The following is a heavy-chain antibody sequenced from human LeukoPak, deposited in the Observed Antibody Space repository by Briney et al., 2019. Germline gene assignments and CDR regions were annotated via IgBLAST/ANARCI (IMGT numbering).Heavy chain of an antibody. CDR1: GGSISSYY. Sequence: SETLSLTCSVSGGSISSYYWSWIRQPPGKGLEWIGYIYYSGSTSYNPSLRSRVTISVDTSKNQFSLKLYSVTAADTAVYYCARAGTLQSNPSAFDVWGQGTMVTVSS. D-gene: IGHD5-24*01. V-gene: IGHV4-59*01. CDR2: IYYSGST. J-gene: IGHJ3*01. CDR3: ARAGTLQSNPSAFDV.